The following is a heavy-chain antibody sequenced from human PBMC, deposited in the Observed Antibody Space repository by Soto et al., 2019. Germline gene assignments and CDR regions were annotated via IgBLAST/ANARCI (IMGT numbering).Heavy chain of an antibody. D-gene: IGHD3-10*01. CDR3: ASRLGSGDYPHDLYAFEI. Sequence: QVQLQESGPGLVKPSGTLSLTCAVSSGSISSSNWWSWVRQPRGEGLEWIGEIYHSGSTNYNPSLKTRGTISVDKSKNQCSLKLGSVPASDTAVYYCASRLGSGDYPHDLYAFEIWGQGTMVTVSS. V-gene: IGHV4-4*02. CDR2: IYHSGST. CDR1: SGSISSSNW. J-gene: IGHJ3*02.